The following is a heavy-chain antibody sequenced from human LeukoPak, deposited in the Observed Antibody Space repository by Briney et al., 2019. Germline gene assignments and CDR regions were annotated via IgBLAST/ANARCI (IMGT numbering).Heavy chain of an antibody. CDR2: ISSSSSYM. CDR3: ARSSYYSGSGNYYGMDV. J-gene: IGHJ6*02. V-gene: IGHV3-21*01. Sequence: GGSLRLSCAASGFTFSSYEMNWVRQAPGKGLEWVSIISSSSSYMYYADSVKGRFTISRDNAKNSVYLQMNSLRAEDTAVYYCARSSYYSGSGNYYGMDVWGQGTTVTVSS. D-gene: IGHD3-10*01. CDR1: GFTFSSYE.